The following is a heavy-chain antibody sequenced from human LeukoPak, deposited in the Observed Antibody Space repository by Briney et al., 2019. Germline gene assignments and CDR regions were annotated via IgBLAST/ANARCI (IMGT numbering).Heavy chain of an antibody. Sequence: SVKVSCKASGGTFSTLAINWVRQAPGQGLEWMGRIIPILGQTNYALKFQGRVTVHADESTNTAYVNQSGLISEDTAAYLGAKVRGSDAFDIWGQGTLVTVSS. CDR2: IIPILGQT. CDR1: GGTFSTLA. V-gene: IGHV1-69*11. D-gene: IGHD3-10*01. J-gene: IGHJ3*02. CDR3: AKVRGSDAFDI.